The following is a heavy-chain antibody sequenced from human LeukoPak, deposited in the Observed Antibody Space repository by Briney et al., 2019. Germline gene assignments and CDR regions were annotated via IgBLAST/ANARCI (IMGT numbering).Heavy chain of an antibody. J-gene: IGHJ4*02. CDR3: ARARRSTIGY. CDR2: ISHGGRT. D-gene: IGHD2-2*01. Sequence: SETLSLICAVSGGSIRRDGNLWGWIRQPPGKGLEWIGTISHGGRTNYNPSLKSRVTISVDTSKNQFSLKLSSVTAADTAVYYCARARRSTIGYWGQGTLVTVSS. CDR1: GGSIRRDGNL. V-gene: IGHV4-39*07.